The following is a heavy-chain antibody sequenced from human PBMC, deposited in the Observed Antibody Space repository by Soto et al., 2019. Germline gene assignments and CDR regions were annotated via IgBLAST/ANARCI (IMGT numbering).Heavy chain of an antibody. D-gene: IGHD2-15*01. CDR1: GGTFSSYA. CDR3: ARDPRYCSGGSCYSPTIYYYGMDV. J-gene: IGHJ6*02. V-gene: IGHV1-69*01. Sequence: QVQLVQSWAEVKKPGSSVKVSCKASGGTFSSYAISWVRQAPGQGLEWMGGIIPIFGTANYAQKFQGRVTITADESTSTAYMELSSLRSEDTAVYYCARDPRYCSGGSCYSPTIYYYGMDVWGQGTTVTVSS. CDR2: IIPIFGTA.